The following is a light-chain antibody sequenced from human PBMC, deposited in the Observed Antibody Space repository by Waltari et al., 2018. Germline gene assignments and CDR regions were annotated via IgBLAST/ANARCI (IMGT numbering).Light chain of an antibody. J-gene: IGKJ1*01. CDR2: GTS. CDR1: QSVGRT. V-gene: IGKV3-20*01. CDR3: QHYVRLPAT. Sequence: DIVLTQSPGTLYLSPGERTTLFCRASQSVGRTLAWYQQKPGQAPRLLIYGTSSRATDIPDRFSGSGSGTDFSLTINRLGPEDFAVYYCQHYVRLPATFGQGTKVEIK.